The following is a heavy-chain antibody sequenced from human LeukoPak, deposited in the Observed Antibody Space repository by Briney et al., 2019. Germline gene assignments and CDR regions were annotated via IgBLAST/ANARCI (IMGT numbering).Heavy chain of an antibody. D-gene: IGHD4-17*01. CDR1: GYTFTGYY. Sequence: ASVKVSRKASGYTFTGYYLHWVRQAPGQGLEWMGRINPNSGGTNYAQKFQGRVTMTRDTSISTAYMELSRLRSDDTAVYYCARVGDYWENFDYWGQGTLVTVSS. CDR3: ARVGDYWENFDY. V-gene: IGHV1-2*06. CDR2: INPNSGGT. J-gene: IGHJ4*02.